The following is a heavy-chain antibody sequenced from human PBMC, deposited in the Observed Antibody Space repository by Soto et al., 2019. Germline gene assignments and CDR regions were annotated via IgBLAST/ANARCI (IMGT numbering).Heavy chain of an antibody. V-gene: IGHV1-2*02. D-gene: IGHD3-10*01. Sequence: ASVKVSCKASGYTFTGHYMHWVRQVSGRRLEFLGWLKPDNGGTYYAPKFQGRVTFTRDTSNATAYMEMSGLHSDDTAVYFCARDLCPLGSGSPCPTFGMDLWGQGTTVTVSS. CDR3: ARDLCPLGSGSPCPTFGMDL. CDR2: LKPDNGGT. J-gene: IGHJ6*02. CDR1: GYTFTGHY.